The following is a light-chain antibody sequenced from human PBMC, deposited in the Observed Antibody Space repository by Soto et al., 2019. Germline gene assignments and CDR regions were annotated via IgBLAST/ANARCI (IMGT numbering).Light chain of an antibody. Sequence: QSALTQPASVSGSPGQSITISCTGTSSDVGGYNHVSWYQQHPGKAPKLMIYDVTDRPSGVSNRFSGSKSGNTASLAISGLLAEDEADYYCNSYTSTNTLVLGGGTKLTVL. CDR2: DVT. V-gene: IGLV2-14*03. CDR1: SSDVGGYNH. J-gene: IGLJ2*01. CDR3: NSYTSTNTLV.